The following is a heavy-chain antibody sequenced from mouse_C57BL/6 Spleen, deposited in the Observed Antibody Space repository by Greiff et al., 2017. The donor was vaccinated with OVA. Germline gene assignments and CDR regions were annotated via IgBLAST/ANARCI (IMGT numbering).Heavy chain of an antibody. D-gene: IGHD1-1*01. CDR2: IYPGNSDT. CDR1: GYTFTSYW. CDR3: TRFITTVVASDFDY. Sequence: VQLQQSGTVLARPGASVKMSCKTSGYTFTSYWMHWVKQRPGQGLEWIGAIYPGNSDTSYNQKFKGKAKLTAVTSASTAYMELSSLTNEDSAVYYCTRFITTVVASDFDYWGQGTTLTVSS. J-gene: IGHJ2*01. V-gene: IGHV1-5*01.